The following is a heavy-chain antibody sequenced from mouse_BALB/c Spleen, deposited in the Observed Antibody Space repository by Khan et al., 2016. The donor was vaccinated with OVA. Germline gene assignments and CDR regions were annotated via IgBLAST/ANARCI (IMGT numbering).Heavy chain of an antibody. CDR1: GYIFTDYV. Sequence: QVQLQQPGPELVKPGASVKMSCKASGYIFTDYVMNWVKQRTGQGLEWIGQIYPGSDSTYYNEKFKDKATLTADRSASTVYMQLNSLTSEDSAVYVCARGGWDVFAYWGQGTLVTGSA. D-gene: IGHD4-1*01. CDR3: ARGGWDVFAY. CDR2: IYPGSDST. V-gene: IGHV1-77*01. J-gene: IGHJ3*01.